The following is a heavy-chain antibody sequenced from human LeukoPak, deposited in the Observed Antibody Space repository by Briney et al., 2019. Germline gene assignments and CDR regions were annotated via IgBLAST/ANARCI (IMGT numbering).Heavy chain of an antibody. CDR2: IYYSGST. J-gene: IGHJ6*02. V-gene: IGHV4-31*03. CDR3: ARGGYCSSTSCFLLRYYYYGMDV. CDR1: GGSISSGGYY. Sequence: SETLSLTCTVSGGSISSGGYYWIWIRQHPGKGLEWIGYIYYSGSTYYNPSLKSRVTISVDTSKNQFSLKLSSVTAADTAVYYCARGGYCSSTSCFLLRYYYYGMDVWGQGTTVTVSS. D-gene: IGHD2-2*01.